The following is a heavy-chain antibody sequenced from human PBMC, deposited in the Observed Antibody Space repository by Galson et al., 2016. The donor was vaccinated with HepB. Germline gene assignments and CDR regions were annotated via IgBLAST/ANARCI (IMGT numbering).Heavy chain of an antibody. Sequence: SLRLSCAASSFTFSCCCMHWVRQAPGKGLDWVAVIWPDASNENYGDAVKGLFTISRDNSKNTPYLQMNNLKVEDTAVYYCAKEGHYGGHFYIDVWGEGTTVTVSS. J-gene: IGHJ6*03. D-gene: IGHD4-17*01. V-gene: IGHV3-33*06. CDR1: SFTFSCCC. CDR3: AKEGHYGGHFYIDV. CDR2: IWPDASNE.